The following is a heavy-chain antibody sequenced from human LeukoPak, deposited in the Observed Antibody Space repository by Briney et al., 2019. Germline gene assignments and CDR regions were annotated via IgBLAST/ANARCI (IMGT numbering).Heavy chain of an antibody. D-gene: IGHD1-26*01. CDR1: GFAFSNAW. Sequence: PGGALRLSCAASGFAFSNAWMSWVRQAPGKGLEWVSVISGSGGSTNYAASVKGRFTMSRDNSQNTLYLQMNSLRVEDTAVYYCAKASEVGRGYFDYWGQGTLVTVSS. CDR3: AKASEVGRGYFDY. V-gene: IGHV3-23*01. CDR2: ISGSGGST. J-gene: IGHJ4*02.